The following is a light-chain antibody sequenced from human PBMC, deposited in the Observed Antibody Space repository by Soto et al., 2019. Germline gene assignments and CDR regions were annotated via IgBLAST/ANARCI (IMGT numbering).Light chain of an antibody. Sequence: DIVMTQSPDSLAVSLGERATINCKSSQSLLYRSNNKNYLAWYQQKPGQPPKLLIYWASTRESGVPDRFSGSGSGTDFTLTISSLQAEDVAVSYCQQYYASLQTFGPGTKVDIK. CDR1: QSLLYRSNNKNY. V-gene: IGKV4-1*01. CDR3: QQYYASLQT. CDR2: WAS. J-gene: IGKJ3*01.